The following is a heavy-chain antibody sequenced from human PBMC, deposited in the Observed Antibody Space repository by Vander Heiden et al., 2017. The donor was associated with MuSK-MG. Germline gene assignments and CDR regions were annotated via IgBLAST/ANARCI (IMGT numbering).Heavy chain of an antibody. Sequence: QVQLPDSGPGLVKPSGTLRPTCPVSGVPIRRRYWSWIRQPPGKGLEWIGYIYFSGSTNYNPSLKSRVTISVDASNNQFSLKLSSVTAADTAVYFCARVSPGGGFQFDYWGQGILVTVSS. D-gene: IGHD3-16*01. CDR2: IYFSGST. CDR3: ARVSPGGGFQFDY. V-gene: IGHV4-59*11. J-gene: IGHJ4*02. CDR1: GVPIRRRY.